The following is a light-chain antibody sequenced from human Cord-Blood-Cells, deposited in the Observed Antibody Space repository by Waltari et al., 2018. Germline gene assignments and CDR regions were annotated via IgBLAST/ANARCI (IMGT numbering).Light chain of an antibody. CDR1: ESSSTY. J-gene: IGKJ3*01. Sequence: DIHMTQPPSSLSASVRDRVTITCRASESSSTYLTWNQQKPGKAPKLLIYAASSLQSGAPSRFSGSGSGTDFTLTISILQPEDVASYYCQHSYSTPFTFGHGTKVDIK. V-gene: IGKV1-39*01. CDR3: QHSYSTPFT. CDR2: AAS.